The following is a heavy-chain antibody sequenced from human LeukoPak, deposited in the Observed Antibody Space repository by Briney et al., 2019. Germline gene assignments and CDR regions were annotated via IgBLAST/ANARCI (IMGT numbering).Heavy chain of an antibody. D-gene: IGHD1-1*01. CDR2: IYYSGST. CDR1: GGSISSHY. Sequence: SETLSLTCTVSGGSISSHYWSWIRQPPGKGLEWIGYIYYSGSTNYNPSLKSRVTISVDTSKNQFSLKLSSVTAADTAVYYCARVQTGTIDCWGQGTLVTVSS. J-gene: IGHJ4*02. CDR3: ARVQTGTIDC. V-gene: IGHV4-59*11.